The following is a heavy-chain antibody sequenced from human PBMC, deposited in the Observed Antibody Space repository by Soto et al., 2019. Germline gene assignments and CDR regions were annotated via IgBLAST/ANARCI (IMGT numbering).Heavy chain of an antibody. CDR2: INPSGGST. V-gene: IGHV1-46*01. CDR1: GYTFTSYY. D-gene: IGHD6-13*01. CDR3: ARDRVQQDYYYGMDV. J-gene: IGHJ6*02. Sequence: VASVKVSCKASGYTFTSYYMHWVRQAPGQGLEWMGIINPSGGSTSYAQKFQGRVTMTRDTSTSTVYMELSSLRSEDTAVYYCARDRVQQDYYYGMDVWGQGTTVTVSS.